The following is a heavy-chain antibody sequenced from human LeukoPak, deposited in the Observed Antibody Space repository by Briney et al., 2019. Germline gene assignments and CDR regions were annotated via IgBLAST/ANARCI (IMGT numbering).Heavy chain of an antibody. D-gene: IGHD3-10*01. J-gene: IGHJ5*02. CDR2: ISSSGSNI. CDR1: GFTFSDYY. V-gene: IGHV3-11*04. Sequence: GGSLRLSCAASGFTFSDYYMSWIRQAPGKGLEWVSYISSSGSNIYYADSVKGRFTISRDNAKNSLYLQMNSLRAEDTAVYYCARDRARGVGKSSWFDPWGQGTLVTVSS. CDR3: ARDRARGVGKSSWFDP.